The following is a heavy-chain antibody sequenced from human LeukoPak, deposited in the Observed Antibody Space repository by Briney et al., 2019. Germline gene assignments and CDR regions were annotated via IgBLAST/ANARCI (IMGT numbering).Heavy chain of an antibody. Sequence: PSETLSLTCTVSGGSISSGGYYWSWIRQHLGKGLEWIGYIYYSGSTYYNPSLKSRVTISVDTSKNQFSLKLSSVTAADTAVYYCARERYYQLSEPYFDYWGQGTLVTVSS. J-gene: IGHJ4*02. D-gene: IGHD2-2*01. CDR1: GGSISSGGYY. V-gene: IGHV4-31*03. CDR3: ARERYYQLSEPYFDY. CDR2: IYYSGST.